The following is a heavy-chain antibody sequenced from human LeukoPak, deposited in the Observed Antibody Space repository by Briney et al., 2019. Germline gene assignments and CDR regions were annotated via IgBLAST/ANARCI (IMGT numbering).Heavy chain of an antibody. CDR2: INNVGSHV. Sequence: GGSLRLSCAASGFTFSSSAMNWVRQAPGKGLEWVSSINNVGSHVYYAGSVRGRFTISRDNAKNSLYLQMSSLRAEDTAIYYCTRDQTQYLRYGYFDYWGQGTLVTVSS. CDR1: GFTFSSSA. V-gene: IGHV3-21*01. CDR3: TRDQTQYLRYGYFDY. D-gene: IGHD4-11*01. J-gene: IGHJ4*02.